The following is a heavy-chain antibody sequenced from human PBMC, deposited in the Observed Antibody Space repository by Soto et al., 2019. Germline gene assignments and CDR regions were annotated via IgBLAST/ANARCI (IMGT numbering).Heavy chain of an antibody. V-gene: IGHV4-59*01. CDR2: IYYSGST. CDR3: ARSQQQLFLGVDY. Sequence: PSETLSLTCTVSGGSMSGSYWSWIRQCPGKGLEWIGYIYYSGSTNYNPSLNSRVTISVDTSKNQFSLKLSSVTAADTAVYYCARSQQQLFLGVDYWGQGTLVTVSS. J-gene: IGHJ4*02. CDR1: GGSMSGSY. D-gene: IGHD6-13*01.